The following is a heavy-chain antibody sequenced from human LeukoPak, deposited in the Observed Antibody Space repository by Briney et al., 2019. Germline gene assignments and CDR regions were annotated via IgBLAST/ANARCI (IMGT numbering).Heavy chain of an antibody. CDR2: IHPNSGGT. CDR3: ARDDNWVFDY. J-gene: IGHJ4*02. D-gene: IGHD1-20*01. V-gene: IGHV1-2*04. Sequence: ASVKVSCKVSGYTFTDYYMHWVRQAPGQGLEWMGWIHPNSGGTKYAQKFQGWVTMTRDTSISTAYMELSRLRSDDTAMYYCARDDNWVFDYWGQGTLVTVSS. CDR1: GYTFTDYY.